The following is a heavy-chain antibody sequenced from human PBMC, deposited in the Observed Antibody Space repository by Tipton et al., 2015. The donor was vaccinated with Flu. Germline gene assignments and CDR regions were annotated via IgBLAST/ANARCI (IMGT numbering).Heavy chain of an antibody. Sequence: TLSPTCTVSGGSISSYYWSWIRQPPGKGLEWIGYIYYSGSTNYNPSLKSRVTISVDTSKNQFSLKLSSVTAADTAVYYCARDSPDWGFDYWGQGTLVTVSS. D-gene: IGHD3/OR15-3a*01. J-gene: IGHJ4*02. CDR2: IYYSGST. CDR1: GGSISSYY. CDR3: ARDSPDWGFDY. V-gene: IGHV4-59*01.